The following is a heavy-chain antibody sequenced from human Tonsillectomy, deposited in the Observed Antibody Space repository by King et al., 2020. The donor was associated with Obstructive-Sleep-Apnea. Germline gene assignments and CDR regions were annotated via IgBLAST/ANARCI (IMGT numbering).Heavy chain of an antibody. CDR2: IHSSGRT. Sequence: VQLQESGPGLVKPSETLSLTCTVSGDSINNYYWSWIRQPPGQGLEWIGHIHSSGRTNYNPSLKSRVTISVDTSKSQFSRKLSSVIAADTAVYFCARLPDFDWVYGMDVWGQGTTVTVSS. V-gene: IGHV4-59*12. CDR1: GDSINNYY. CDR3: ARLPDFDWVYGMDV. J-gene: IGHJ6*02. D-gene: IGHD3-9*01.